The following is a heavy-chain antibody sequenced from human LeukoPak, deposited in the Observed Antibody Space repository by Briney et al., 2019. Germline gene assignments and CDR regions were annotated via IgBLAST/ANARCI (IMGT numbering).Heavy chain of an antibody. CDR1: GFTFSSNW. D-gene: IGHD2-21*02. CDR3: ATLLL. CDR2: IKQDNEK. V-gene: IGHV3-7*01. J-gene: IGHJ1*01. Sequence: PGGSLRLSCAASGFTFSSNWMTWVRQAPGKGLEWVASIKQDNEKYYVDSVKGRFTISRDNAKKSLHLQMNSLRADDTAVYYCATLLLRGQGTLVTVSS.